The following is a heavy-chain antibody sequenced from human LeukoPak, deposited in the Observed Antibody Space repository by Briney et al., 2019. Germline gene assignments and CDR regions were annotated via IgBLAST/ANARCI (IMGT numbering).Heavy chain of an antibody. Sequence: ASVKVSCKASGYTFTSYYMHWVRQAPGQGLEWVGRINPYGGNTSYAQKFQGRVTMTRDTSTKTLYMELRSLTSEDMAVYYCARGDGSSWAKEFDFWGQGTLVTVSS. J-gene: IGHJ4*02. CDR2: INPYGGNT. CDR3: ARGDGSSWAKEFDF. CDR1: GYTFTSYY. V-gene: IGHV1-46*01. D-gene: IGHD6-13*01.